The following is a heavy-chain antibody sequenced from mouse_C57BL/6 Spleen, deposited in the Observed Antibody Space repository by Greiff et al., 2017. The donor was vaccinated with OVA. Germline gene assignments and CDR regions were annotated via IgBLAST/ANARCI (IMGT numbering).Heavy chain of an antibody. CDR1: GYAFSSYW. J-gene: IGHJ4*01. CDR3: ARSSYGNYEGYAMDY. V-gene: IGHV1-80*01. D-gene: IGHD2-1*01. CDR2: IYPGDGDT. Sequence: VQLQQSGAELVKPGASVKISCKASGYAFSSYWMNWVKQRPGKGLEWIGQIYPGDGDTNYNGKFKGKATLTADKSSSTAYMQLSSLTSEDSAVYFCARSSYGNYEGYAMDYWGQGTSVTVSS.